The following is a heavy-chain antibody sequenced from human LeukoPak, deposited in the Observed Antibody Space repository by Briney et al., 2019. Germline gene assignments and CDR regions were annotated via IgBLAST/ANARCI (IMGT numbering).Heavy chain of an antibody. CDR1: GGSFSGYY. D-gene: IGHD2-15*01. Sequence: SETLSLTCAVYGGSFSGYYWSWIRQPPGKGLEWIGEISHSGSTNYNPSLKSRVTISVDTSKNQFSLKLSSVTAADTAVYYCARAKYCSGGSCYHLDYWGQGTLVTVSS. CDR2: ISHSGST. J-gene: IGHJ4*02. V-gene: IGHV4-34*01. CDR3: ARAKYCSGGSCYHLDY.